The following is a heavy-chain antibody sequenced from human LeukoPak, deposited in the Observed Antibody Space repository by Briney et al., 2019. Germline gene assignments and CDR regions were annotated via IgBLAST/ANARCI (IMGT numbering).Heavy chain of an antibody. D-gene: IGHD3-10*01. V-gene: IGHV4-30-4*02. CDR2: IYYSGST. CDR3: ARVHITMVRGVSGWFDP. Sequence: SETLSLTCTVSGGSISSGDYYWSWIRQPPGKGLEWIGYIYYSGSTYYNPSLKSRVTISVDTSKNQFSLKLTSVTAADTAVYYCARVHITMVRGVSGWFDPWGQGTLVTVSS. CDR1: GGSISSGDYY. J-gene: IGHJ5*02.